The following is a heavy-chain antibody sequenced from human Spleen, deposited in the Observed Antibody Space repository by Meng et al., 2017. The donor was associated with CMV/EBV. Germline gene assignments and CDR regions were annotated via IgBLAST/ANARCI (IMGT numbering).Heavy chain of an antibody. CDR3: ASLRGYYDSSGHRY. CDR1: GFTFSDYY. V-gene: IGHV3-11*01. J-gene: IGHJ4*02. Sequence: ASGFTFSDYYMSWIRQPPGKGLEWVSYISSGGGSTIYYADSVKGRFTISRDNAKNSLYLQMNSLRAEDTAVYYCASLRGYYDSSGHRYWGQGTLVTVS. CDR2: ISSGGGSTI. D-gene: IGHD3-22*01.